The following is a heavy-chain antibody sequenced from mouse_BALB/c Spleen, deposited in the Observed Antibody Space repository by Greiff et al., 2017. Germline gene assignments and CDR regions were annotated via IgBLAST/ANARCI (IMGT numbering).Heavy chain of an antibody. D-gene: IGHD2-1*01. CDR3: ARSYGNYAYAMDY. CDR2: IDPYYGGT. Sequence: SGPELEKPGASVKISCKASGYSFTGYNMNWVKQSNGKSLEWIGNIDPYYGGTSYNQKFKGKATLTVDKSSSTAYMQLSLTSEDSAVYYCARSYGNYAYAMDYWGQGTSVTVSS. CDR1: GYSFTGYN. J-gene: IGHJ4*01. V-gene: IGHV1-39*01.